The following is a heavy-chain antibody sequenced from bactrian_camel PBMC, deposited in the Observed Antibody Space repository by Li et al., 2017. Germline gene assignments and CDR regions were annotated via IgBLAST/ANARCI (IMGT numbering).Heavy chain of an antibody. Sequence: VQLVESGGGSVERGGSLTLSCAASGDTIGRYCMGWFRQIPDKEREGVAVVDDDTRYADSVKGRFTITRDNAKNTLYLQMNNLKPEDTAMYYCGATTTVCLVAGFPSSRNFGGWGQGTQVTVS. V-gene: IGHV3S44*01. D-gene: IGHD6*01. CDR2: VDDDT. CDR1: GDTIGRYC. CDR3: GATTTVCLVAGFPSSRNFGG. J-gene: IGHJ6*01.